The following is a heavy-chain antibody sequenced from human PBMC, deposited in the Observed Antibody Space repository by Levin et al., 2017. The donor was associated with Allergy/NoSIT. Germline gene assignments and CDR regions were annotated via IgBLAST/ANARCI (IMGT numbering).Heavy chain of an antibody. D-gene: IGHD2-8*01. CDR3: ARIYCTNDLCYQLDY. CDR2: IYPGDSDT. CDR1: GYSFPSYW. V-gene: IGHV5-51*01. J-gene: IGHJ4*02. Sequence: GGSLRLSCKGSGYSFPSYWIGWVRQMPGKGLEYMGIIYPGDSDTRYRPSFQGQVTISADKSISTAYLQWSSLKPSDTAMYYCARIYCTNDLCYQLDYWGQGTLVTVSS.